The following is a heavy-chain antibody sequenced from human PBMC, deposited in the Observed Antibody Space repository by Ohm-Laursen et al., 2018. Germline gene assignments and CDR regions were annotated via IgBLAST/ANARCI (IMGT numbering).Heavy chain of an antibody. CDR1: GFTFSSYS. Sequence: GSLRLSCTAPGFTFSSYSMQWVRQAPGKRLEYISSISNNGGSTYYANSVKGRFTISRDNSKNTLYLQMGSLRAEDTAVYYCARKGGNLGRVCFDSWGQGTLATVSS. CDR2: ISNNGGST. CDR3: ARKGGNLGRVCFDS. D-gene: IGHD3/OR15-3a*01. J-gene: IGHJ4*02. V-gene: IGHV3-64*01.